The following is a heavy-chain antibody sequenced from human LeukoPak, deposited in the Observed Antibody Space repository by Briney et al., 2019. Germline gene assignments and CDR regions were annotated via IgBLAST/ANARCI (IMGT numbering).Heavy chain of an antibody. J-gene: IGHJ6*03. V-gene: IGHV4-4*09. Sequence: SETLSLTCTVSGGSINNYYWSWIRQPPGKGLEWIGYVYTSGSTLYNPSLNSRVTISIDTSRNHFSLRLPSVTAADTAVFYCARTTTGGYYYYYYMDVWGKGATVTVSS. CDR1: GGSINNYY. CDR3: ARTTTGGYYYYYYMDV. D-gene: IGHD1-26*01. CDR2: VYTSGST.